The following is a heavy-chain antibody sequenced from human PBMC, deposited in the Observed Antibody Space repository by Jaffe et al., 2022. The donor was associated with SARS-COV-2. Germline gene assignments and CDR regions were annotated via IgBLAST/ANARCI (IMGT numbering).Heavy chain of an antibody. CDR1: GGSFSGYY. Sequence: QVQLQQWGAGLLKPSETLSLTCAVYGGSFSGYYWSWIRQPPGKGLEWIGEINHSGSTNYNPSLKSRVTISVDTSKNQFSLKLSSVTAADTAVYYCARGLGELGYYFDYWGQGTLVTVSS. D-gene: IGHD3-10*01. V-gene: IGHV4-34*01. CDR3: ARGLGELGYYFDY. J-gene: IGHJ4*02. CDR2: INHSGST.